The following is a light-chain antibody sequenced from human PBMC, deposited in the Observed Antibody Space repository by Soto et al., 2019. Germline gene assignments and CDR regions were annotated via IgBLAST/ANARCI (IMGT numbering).Light chain of an antibody. Sequence: EIVLTQSPGTLSLSPGERATLSCRASQSVSSNNLAWYQQRPGQAPRVVIYGASTRATGIPERFSGSGSGTDFTLTISRLEPEDFAVYYCQQYGRSPFIFGPGTKVAIK. J-gene: IGKJ3*01. CDR2: GAS. CDR3: QQYGRSPFI. CDR1: QSVSSNN. V-gene: IGKV3-20*01.